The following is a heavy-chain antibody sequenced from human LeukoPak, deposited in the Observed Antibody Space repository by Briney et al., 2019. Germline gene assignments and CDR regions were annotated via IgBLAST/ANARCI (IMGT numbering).Heavy chain of an antibody. Sequence: GGSLSLSCAASGFTFSNHAMSWVRQAPGKGLEWVSAISGSGGSTYYADSVKGRFTISRDNSKNTLSLQMSSLRAEDTAVYYCAKLPYSSAWYIDYWGQGTLVTVSS. CDR3: AKLPYSSAWYIDY. CDR1: GFTFSNHA. V-gene: IGHV3-23*01. CDR2: ISGSGGST. J-gene: IGHJ4*02. D-gene: IGHD6-19*01.